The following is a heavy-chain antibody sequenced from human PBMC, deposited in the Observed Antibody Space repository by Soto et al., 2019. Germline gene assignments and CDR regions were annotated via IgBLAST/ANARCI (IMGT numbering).Heavy chain of an antibody. Sequence: QVQLQESGPGLVKPSGTLSLTCSVSGGSISTNNWWSWVRQSPGKGLEWIGEIYHGRSTNYNPSLMNRITISIDESRNHFSLRLKSVTAADTAIYYCARESGSITGRGPFDIWGQGTLVTVSS. CDR1: GGSISTNNW. D-gene: IGHD3-10*01. CDR3: ARESGSITGRGPFDI. J-gene: IGHJ3*02. V-gene: IGHV4-4*02. CDR2: IYHGRST.